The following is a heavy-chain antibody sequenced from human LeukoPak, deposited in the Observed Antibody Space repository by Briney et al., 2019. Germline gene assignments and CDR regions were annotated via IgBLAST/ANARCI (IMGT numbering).Heavy chain of an antibody. CDR3: ARGRGKFVGATVFDY. CDR1: GFTFSSYS. D-gene: IGHD1-26*01. V-gene: IGHV3-48*02. CDR2: ISSSSSTI. J-gene: IGHJ4*02. Sequence: GGSLRLSCAASGFTFSSYSMNWVRQAPGKGLEWVSYISSSSSTIYYADSVKGRFTISRDNAKNSLYLQMNSLRNEDTAVYYCARGRGKFVGATVFDYWGQGTLVTVSS.